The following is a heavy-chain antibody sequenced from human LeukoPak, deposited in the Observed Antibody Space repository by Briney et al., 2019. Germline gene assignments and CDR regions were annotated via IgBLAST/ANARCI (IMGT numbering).Heavy chain of an antibody. CDR3: AREHYDILTGYYGLDAFDI. J-gene: IGHJ3*02. CDR2: IIPILGIA. Sequence: SVKVSCKASGGTFSSYAISWVRQAPGQGLEWMGRIIPILGIANYAQKFQGRVTITADKSTSPAYMELSSLRPEDTAVYYCAREHYDILTGYYGLDAFDIWGQGTMVTVSS. V-gene: IGHV1-69*04. CDR1: GGTFSSYA. D-gene: IGHD3-9*01.